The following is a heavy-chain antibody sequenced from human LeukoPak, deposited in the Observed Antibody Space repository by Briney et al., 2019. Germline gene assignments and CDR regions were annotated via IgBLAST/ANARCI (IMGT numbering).Heavy chain of an antibody. V-gene: IGHV5-51*01. CDR3: ARGVYCGGDCYNWFDP. CDR1: GYSFTSYW. J-gene: IGHJ5*02. D-gene: IGHD2-21*02. Sequence: GESLKISFKGSGYSFTSYWIGWVRQMPGKGLEWMGIIYPGDSGTRYSPSFQGQVTISADKSISTAYLQWRSLKASDTAMYYCARGVYCGGDCYNWFDPWGQGTLVTVSS. CDR2: IYPGDSGT.